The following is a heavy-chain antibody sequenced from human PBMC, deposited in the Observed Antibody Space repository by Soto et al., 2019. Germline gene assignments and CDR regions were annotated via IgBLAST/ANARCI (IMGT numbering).Heavy chain of an antibody. D-gene: IGHD1-1*01. J-gene: IGHJ4*02. CDR1: GFAISRGYY. V-gene: IGHV4-38-2*02. CDR3: AREKVGTTFFDN. Sequence: PSETLSLTCNVSGFAISRGYYWSWVRQPPGKGLEWIGSIYPSVSSYHNPSLESRLTLSIDTSKNQFTLKLASVTAADTALYYCAREKVGTTFFDNWGQGLQVTVSS. CDR2: IYPSVSS.